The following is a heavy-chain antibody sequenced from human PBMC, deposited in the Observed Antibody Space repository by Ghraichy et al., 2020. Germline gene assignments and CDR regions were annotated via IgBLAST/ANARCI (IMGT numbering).Heavy chain of an antibody. Sequence: ASVKVSCKASGYIFTSYGISWMRQAPGQGLEWMGWVNPYNGDTKYAQKFQGRLTMTADTSTTTVYMDLRSLRSDDTALYFCATDPPTYTQWWGQGTLVTVSS. D-gene: IGHD6-19*01. J-gene: IGHJ1*01. CDR1: GYIFTSYG. V-gene: IGHV1-18*04. CDR2: VNPYNGDT. CDR3: ATDPPTYTQW.